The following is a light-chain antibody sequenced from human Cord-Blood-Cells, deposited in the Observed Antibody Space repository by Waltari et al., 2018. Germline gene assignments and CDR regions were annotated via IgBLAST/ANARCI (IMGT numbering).Light chain of an antibody. V-gene: IGLV2-14*01. CDR2: VAS. CDR1: SSDVGAYNH. Sequence: QSALTPPSPVYGSPGQSISISRTGTSSDVGAYNHVSWYQQPPGKAPKLMIYVASNRPSGVSNRFSGSKSGNTASLTISWRQAEDEADYYCSSYTSSSTVFGGGTKLTVL. J-gene: IGLJ3*02. CDR3: SSYTSSSTV.